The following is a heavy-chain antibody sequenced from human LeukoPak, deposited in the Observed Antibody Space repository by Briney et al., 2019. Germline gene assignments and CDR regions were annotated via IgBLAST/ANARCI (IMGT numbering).Heavy chain of an antibody. J-gene: IGHJ4*02. Sequence: PGESLKISCKGSGYTFTNSWIGWVRQTPGKGLEWMGSIYPGDSDTRYSPSFQGQVTISVDKSISTAYLQWSSLKASNTAMYYCTIRAYSYEYFDFWGLGTLVTVSS. CDR3: TIRAYSYEYFDF. CDR1: GYTFTNSW. D-gene: IGHD5-18*01. V-gene: IGHV5-51*01. CDR2: IYPGDSDT.